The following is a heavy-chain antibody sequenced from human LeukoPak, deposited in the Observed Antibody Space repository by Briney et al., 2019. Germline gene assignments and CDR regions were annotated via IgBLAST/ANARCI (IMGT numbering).Heavy chain of an antibody. Sequence: GGSLRLSCAASGLTFSTYWMHWVRQAPGKGLVWVSRINSDGSSTNYADPVKGRFTISRDNAKNTLYLQMNSLRAEDTAVHYCAREPEGATLDYWGQGTLVTVSS. D-gene: IGHD1-26*01. CDR2: INSDGSST. CDR1: GLTFSTYW. CDR3: AREPEGATLDY. J-gene: IGHJ4*02. V-gene: IGHV3-74*01.